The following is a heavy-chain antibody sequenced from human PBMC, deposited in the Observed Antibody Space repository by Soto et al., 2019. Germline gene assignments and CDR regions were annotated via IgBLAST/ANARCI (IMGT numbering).Heavy chain of an antibody. CDR3: TRXTGYSYGDYHYYYGMDV. CDR2: IRSKANSYAT. V-gene: IGHV3-73*01. CDR1: GFTFSCSA. Sequence: GGSLRLSCAASGFTFSCSAMHWVRQASGKGLEWVGRIRSKANSYATAYAASVKGRFTISRDDSKNTAYLQMNSLKTEDTAVYYCTRXTGYSYGDYHYYYGMDVWGQGTTVTVSS. J-gene: IGHJ6*02. D-gene: IGHD5-18*01.